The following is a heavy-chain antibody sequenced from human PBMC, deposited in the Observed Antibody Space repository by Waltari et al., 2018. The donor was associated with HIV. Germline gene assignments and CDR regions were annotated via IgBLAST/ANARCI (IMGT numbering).Heavy chain of an antibody. CDR2: IYTSGST. V-gene: IGHV4-61*02. Sequence: QVQLQESGPGLVKPSQTLSLTCPVSGGSISSGSYYWSWIRQPAGKGLEWIGRIYTSGSTNYNPSLKSRVTISVDTSKNQFSLKLSSVTAADTAVYYCARDGTLIAVAAFDIWGQGTMVTVSS. J-gene: IGHJ3*02. CDR1: GGSISSGSYY. D-gene: IGHD6-19*01. CDR3: ARDGTLIAVAAFDI.